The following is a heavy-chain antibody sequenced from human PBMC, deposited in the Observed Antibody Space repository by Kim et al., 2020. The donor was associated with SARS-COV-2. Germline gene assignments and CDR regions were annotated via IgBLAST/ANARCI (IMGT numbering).Heavy chain of an antibody. CDR1: GFTFSNYY. CDR3: AKVLSARSTDIIFDY. D-gene: IGHD5-12*01. Sequence: GGSLRLSCAASGFTFSNYYMNWVRQAPGKGLEWVSTISYNDGTTYYTDSVKGRFTISRDDSKNTLYLQMNSLRADDTAVYHCAKVLSARSTDIIFDYWGQGTLVTVSS. V-gene: IGHV3-23*01. J-gene: IGHJ4*02. CDR2: ISYNDGTT.